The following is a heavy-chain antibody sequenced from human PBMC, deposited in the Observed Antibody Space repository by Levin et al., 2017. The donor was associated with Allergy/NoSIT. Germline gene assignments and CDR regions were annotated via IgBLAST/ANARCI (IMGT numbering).Heavy chain of an antibody. V-gene: IGHV3-74*01. CDR1: GFTFSSYW. J-gene: IGHJ3*02. CDR3: TREPPSAFDI. Sequence: GGSLRLSCAASGFTFSSYWMHWVRQAPGKGLVWVSRINTDGSSTAYADSVKGRFTISRDNAKNTLYLQMDSLRAEGTAVYFCTREPPSAFDIWGQGTMVTVSS. D-gene: IGHD2-2*01. CDR2: INTDGSST.